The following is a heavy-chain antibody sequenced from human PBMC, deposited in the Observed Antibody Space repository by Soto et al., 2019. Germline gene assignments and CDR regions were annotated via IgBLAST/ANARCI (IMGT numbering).Heavy chain of an antibody. Sequence: QVQLVESGGGVVQPGRSLRLSCAASGFTFSSYGMHWVRQAPGKGLEWVEVISYDGSNKYYADSVKGRFTISRDNSKNTLYLQMNSLRADDTAVYYCAKDLVGVVIADYYGMDVWGQGTTVTVSS. V-gene: IGHV3-30*18. D-gene: IGHD3-3*01. CDR3: AKDLVGVVIADYYGMDV. CDR1: GFTFSSYG. CDR2: ISYDGSNK. J-gene: IGHJ6*02.